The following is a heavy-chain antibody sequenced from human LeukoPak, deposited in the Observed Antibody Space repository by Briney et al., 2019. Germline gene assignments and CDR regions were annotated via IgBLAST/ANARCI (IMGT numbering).Heavy chain of an antibody. CDR2: ISHSGST. D-gene: IGHD3-16*02. J-gene: IGHJ4*02. Sequence: PSETLSLICSVTDYPISSGYFWGWIRQPPQKGLEWIATISHSGSTYFNPSLKSRVIVSIDASKNQFSLNLTSVTAADTAVYYCAREHCAGGYCYFLDYWGQGTLVTVSS. CDR3: AREHCAGGYCYFLDY. CDR1: DYPISSGYF. V-gene: IGHV4-38-2*02.